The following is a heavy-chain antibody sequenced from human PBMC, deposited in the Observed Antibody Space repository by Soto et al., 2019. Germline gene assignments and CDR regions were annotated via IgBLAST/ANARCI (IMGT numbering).Heavy chain of an antibody. CDR1: GGSFSGYF. Sequence: QVQLQQWGAGLLKPSETLSLTCAVYGGSFSGYFWTWVRQPPGKGLEWIGEINHSSTTNYNPSLKSRVTISVDPSENQFSLKLSSVTAADTAVYYCARGRRYFDYWGQGTLVTVSS. CDR3: ARGRRYFDY. J-gene: IGHJ4*02. CDR2: INHSSTT. V-gene: IGHV4-34*01.